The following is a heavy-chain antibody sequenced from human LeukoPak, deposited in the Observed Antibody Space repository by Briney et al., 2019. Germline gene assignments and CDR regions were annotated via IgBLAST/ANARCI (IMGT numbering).Heavy chain of an antibody. D-gene: IGHD3-3*01. V-gene: IGHV4-61*02. J-gene: IGHJ4*02. Sequence: NPSETLSLTCTVSGASISSGTYYWSWIRQPAGRGLEWIGRIYTSGSTNYNPSLKSRVTISVDTSKNQFSLKLSSVTAADTAVYYCARGGYDFWSGYYVFDYWGQGTLVTVSS. CDR1: GASISSGTYY. CDR3: ARGGYDFWSGYYVFDY. CDR2: IYTSGST.